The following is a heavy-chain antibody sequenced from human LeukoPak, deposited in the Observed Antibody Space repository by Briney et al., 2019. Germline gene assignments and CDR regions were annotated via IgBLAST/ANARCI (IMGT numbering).Heavy chain of an antibody. CDR3: AKGELELTSFDY. V-gene: IGHV3-23*01. CDR2: ISGSGGST. Sequence: PGGSLRLSCAASGFTFNTYAMTWVRQAPGKGLEWVSAISGSGGSTYYADSVKGRFTISRDNSKNTLYLQMNSLRAEDTAVYYCAKGELELTSFDYWGQGTLVTVSS. J-gene: IGHJ4*02. CDR1: GFTFNTYA. D-gene: IGHD1-7*01.